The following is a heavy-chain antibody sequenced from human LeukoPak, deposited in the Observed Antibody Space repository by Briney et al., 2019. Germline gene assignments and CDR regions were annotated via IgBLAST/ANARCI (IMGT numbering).Heavy chain of an antibody. Sequence: GGSLRLSCAASGFTFSNYAMSWVRQAPGKGLEWVSAIGVNTYYTDSVKGRFTISRDNSKNTLYLQMNSLRAEDTALYYCAKGYGYSSSWTSNYYFYGLDVWGQGTTVTVSS. CDR3: AKGYGYSSSWTSNYYFYGLDV. CDR1: GFTFSNYA. V-gene: IGHV3-23*01. J-gene: IGHJ6*02. D-gene: IGHD6-13*01. CDR2: IGVNT.